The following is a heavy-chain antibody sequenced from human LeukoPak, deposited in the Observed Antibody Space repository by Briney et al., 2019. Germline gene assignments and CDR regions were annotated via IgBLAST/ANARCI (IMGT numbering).Heavy chain of an antibody. CDR2: IYSGGST. J-gene: IGHJ3*02. Sequence: PGGSLRLSCAASGFAVSSNYMSWVRQAPGKGLEWVSVIYSGGSTYYADSVKGRFTISRDNSKNTLYLQMNSLRAEDAAVYYCASHYDILTGYPGAFDIWGQGTMVTVSS. D-gene: IGHD3-9*01. V-gene: IGHV3-66*04. CDR3: ASHYDILTGYPGAFDI. CDR1: GFAVSSNY.